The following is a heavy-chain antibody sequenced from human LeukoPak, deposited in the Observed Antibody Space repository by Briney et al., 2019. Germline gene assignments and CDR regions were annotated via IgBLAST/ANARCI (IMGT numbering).Heavy chain of an antibody. CDR2: IKQDGSEK. Sequence: GGSLRLSCAASGFTFSSYWMSWVRQAPGKGLEWVANIKQDGSEKYYVDSVKGRFTISRDNAKNSLYLQMNSLRAEDTALYYCAKGLREYCSSTSCYEFTFDSWGQGTQLTVSS. J-gene: IGHJ4*02. V-gene: IGHV3-7*03. CDR3: AKGLREYCSSTSCYEFTFDS. D-gene: IGHD2-2*01. CDR1: GFTFSSYW.